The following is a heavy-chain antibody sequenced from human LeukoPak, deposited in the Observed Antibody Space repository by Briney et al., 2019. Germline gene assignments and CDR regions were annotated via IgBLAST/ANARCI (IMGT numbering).Heavy chain of an antibody. CDR2: MNPNSGNT. V-gene: IGHV1-8*01. Sequence: ASVKVSCKASGYTFTSYDINWVRQATGQGLEWMGWMNPNSGNTGHAQKFQGRVTMTRNTSISTAYMELSSLRSEDTAVYYCARGPGRAILTGYFWGRSTLVHAFDIWGQGTMVTVSS. CDR3: ARGPGRAILTGYFWGRSTLVHAFDI. J-gene: IGHJ3*02. D-gene: IGHD3-9*01. CDR1: GYTFTSYD.